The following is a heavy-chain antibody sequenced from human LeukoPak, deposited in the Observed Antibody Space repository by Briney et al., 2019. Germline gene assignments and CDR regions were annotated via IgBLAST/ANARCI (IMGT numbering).Heavy chain of an antibody. Sequence: GRSLRLSCAASGFTFSSYGMHWVRQAPGKGLEWVAVISYDGSNKYYADSVKGRFTISRDNSKNTLYLQMNSLRAEDTAVYYCANEGLERRGKDYFDYWGQGTLVTVSS. CDR1: GFTFSSYG. CDR3: ANEGLERRGKDYFDY. V-gene: IGHV3-30*18. D-gene: IGHD1-1*01. CDR2: ISYDGSNK. J-gene: IGHJ4*02.